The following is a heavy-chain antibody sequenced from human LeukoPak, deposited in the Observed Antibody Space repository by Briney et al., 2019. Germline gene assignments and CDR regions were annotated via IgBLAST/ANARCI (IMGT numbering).Heavy chain of an antibody. V-gene: IGHV3-21*01. D-gene: IGHD3-22*01. J-gene: IGHJ4*02. CDR3: ARAFYYYDSSGTTFDY. CDR1: GFTFSSYS. CDR2: ISSSSSYI. Sequence: GGSLRLSCAASGFTFSSYSMNWVRQAPGKGLEWVSSISSSSSYIYYADSVKGRFTISRDNSKNTLCLQMNSLRAEDTAVYYCARAFYYYDSSGTTFDYWGQGTLVTVSS.